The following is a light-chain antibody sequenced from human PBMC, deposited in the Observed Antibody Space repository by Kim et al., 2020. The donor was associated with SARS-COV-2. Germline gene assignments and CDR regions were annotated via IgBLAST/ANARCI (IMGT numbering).Light chain of an antibody. CDR3: QSYDSSLSARV. V-gene: IGLV1-40*01. Sequence: QSVLTQPPSVSGAPGQRVTISCTGNSSNIGAGYDVHWYRQVPGTAPKLLIHGNTNRPSGVHDRFPCSKSGTSASLAITGLQAEDEADYYCQSYDSSLSARVFGGGTQLTVL. J-gene: IGLJ2*01. CDR2: GNT. CDR1: SSNIGAGYD.